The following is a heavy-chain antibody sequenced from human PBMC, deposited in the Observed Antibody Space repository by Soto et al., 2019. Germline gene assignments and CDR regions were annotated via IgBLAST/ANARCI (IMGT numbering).Heavy chain of an antibody. D-gene: IGHD3-16*01. V-gene: IGHV4-61*01. Sequence: SETLSLTCSVSGDSVTSGSYFWSWIRQPPGKGLEWIGYISHSGSTDYHPSLASRLTISLDTSKSQFSPRLGSVTTADTAVYYCASDRRGWGTWSPYYFEYWGQGALVTVSS. J-gene: IGHJ4*02. CDR2: ISHSGST. CDR3: ASDRRGWGTWSPYYFEY. CDR1: GDSVTSGSYF.